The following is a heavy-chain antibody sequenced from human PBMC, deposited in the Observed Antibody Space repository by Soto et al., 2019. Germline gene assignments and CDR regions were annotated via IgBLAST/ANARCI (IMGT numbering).Heavy chain of an antibody. CDR3: ARGRYSSGYSYYYYGMDV. V-gene: IGHV3-33*01. J-gene: IGHJ6*02. CDR2: IWYDGSNK. Sequence: QVQLVESGGGVVQPGRPLRLSCAASGFTFSSYGMHWVRQAPGKGLEWVAVIWYDGSNKYYADSVKGRFTISRDNSKNTLYLQMNSLRAEDTAVYYCARGRYSSGYSYYYYGMDVWGQGTTVTVSS. CDR1: GFTFSSYG. D-gene: IGHD6-19*01.